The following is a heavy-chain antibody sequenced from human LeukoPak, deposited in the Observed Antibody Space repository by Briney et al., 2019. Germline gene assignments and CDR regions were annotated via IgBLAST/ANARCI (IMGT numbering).Heavy chain of an antibody. V-gene: IGHV3-7*01. CDR1: GFTFSSYW. CDR2: IKQDGSEK. CDR3: ARDIVVPGDYYMDV. Sequence: GGSLRLSCAASGFTFSSYWMSWVRQAPGKGLERVANIKQDGSEKYYVDSVKGRFTISRDNAKNSVYLQMNSLRAEDTAVYYCARDIVVPGDYYMDVWGKGTTVTISS. D-gene: IGHD2-15*01. J-gene: IGHJ6*03.